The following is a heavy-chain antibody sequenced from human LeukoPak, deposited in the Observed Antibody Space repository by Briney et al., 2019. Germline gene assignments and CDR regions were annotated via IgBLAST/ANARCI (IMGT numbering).Heavy chain of an antibody. J-gene: IGHJ4*02. D-gene: IGHD3-10*01. CDR3: ARSGRYFGSGSDETSDY. CDR1: GGSISSYH. V-gene: IGHV4-59*12. Sequence: SETLSLTCTVSGGSISSYHWSWIRQPPGKGLECIGYIYYSGSTKYNPSLKSRVTISVDTSKNQFSLKLSSVTAADTAVYYCARSGRYFGSGSDETSDYWGQGTRVTVSS. CDR2: IYYSGST.